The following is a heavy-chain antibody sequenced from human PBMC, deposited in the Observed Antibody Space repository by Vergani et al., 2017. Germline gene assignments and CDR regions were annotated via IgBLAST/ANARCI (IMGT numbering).Heavy chain of an antibody. CDR1: GFTFSSYA. V-gene: IGHV3-30*02. Sequence: VQLVESGGGLVQPGRSLRLSCAASGFTFSSYAMHWVRQAPGKGLEWVASIRSDESRRYYGDSMEGPFTISRDNSKNTLYLQMKSLRPEDTAVYYCAKEGGGYCSGGTCYPEYWGQGTLVIVSS. CDR2: IRSDESRR. D-gene: IGHD2-15*01. CDR3: AKEGGGYCSGGTCYPEY. J-gene: IGHJ4*02.